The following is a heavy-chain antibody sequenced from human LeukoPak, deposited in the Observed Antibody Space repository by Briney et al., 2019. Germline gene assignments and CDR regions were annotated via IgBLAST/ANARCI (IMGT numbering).Heavy chain of an antibody. CDR3: ARGPHGDRYYFDY. CDR2: IGTAGDT. D-gene: IGHD7-27*01. Sequence: GGSLRLSCAASGFTFSSYDMHWVRQATGKGLEWVSAIGTAGDTYYPGSVKGRFTISRENAKNSLYLHMNSLRAGDTAVYYCARGPHGDRYYFDYWGQGTLVTVSS. J-gene: IGHJ4*02. V-gene: IGHV3-13*04. CDR1: GFTFSSYD.